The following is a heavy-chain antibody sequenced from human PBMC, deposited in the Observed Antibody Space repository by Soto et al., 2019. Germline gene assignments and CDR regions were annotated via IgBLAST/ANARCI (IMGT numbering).Heavy chain of an antibody. CDR3: ARAVAVAADFDY. D-gene: IGHD6-19*01. J-gene: IGHJ4*02. CDR1: GHTFTGYA. Sequence: VQLVQSGAEEKKPGASEKVSCKASGHTFTGYAMHWVRQAPGQRLEWMGWINAGNGNTKYSQKFQGRVTITRDTSASTAYMELSSLRSEDTAVYYCARAVAVAADFDYWGQGTLVTVSS. CDR2: INAGNGNT. V-gene: IGHV1-3*05.